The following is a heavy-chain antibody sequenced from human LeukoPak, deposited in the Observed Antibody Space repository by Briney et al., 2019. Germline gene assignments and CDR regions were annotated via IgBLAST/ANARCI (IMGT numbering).Heavy chain of an antibody. CDR3: ARGPGGRRGYYPLEDSYYYYYMDV. J-gene: IGHJ6*03. CDR1: GYTFTDYY. CDR2: INPHSGGT. D-gene: IGHD3-22*01. Sequence: ASVKVSCKASGYTFTDYYMHWVRQAPGQGLEWMGWINPHSGGTNYAQRFQGRVTMTRDTSIRTAYMELSRLRSDDTAVYYCARGPGGRRGYYPLEDSYYYYYMDVWGKGTTVTVSS. V-gene: IGHV1-2*02.